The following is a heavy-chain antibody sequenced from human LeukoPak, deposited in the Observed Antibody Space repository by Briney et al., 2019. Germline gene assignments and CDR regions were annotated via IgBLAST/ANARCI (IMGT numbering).Heavy chain of an antibody. J-gene: IGHJ4*02. CDR2: ISYDGSIK. V-gene: IGHV3-30-3*01. D-gene: IGHD3-22*01. CDR3: ARVLNYYDSTGYYFSY. Sequence: GGSLRLSCAASGFTFSYYAMHWVRQAPGKGLDWVAVISYDGSIKYYADSVEGRFTISRDNSKNTLYLQMNSLRAEDTAVYYCARVLNYYDSTGYYFSYWGQGTLVTVSS. CDR1: GFTFSYYA.